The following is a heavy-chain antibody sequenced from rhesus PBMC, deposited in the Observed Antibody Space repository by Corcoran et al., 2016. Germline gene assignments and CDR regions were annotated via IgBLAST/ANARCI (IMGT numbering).Heavy chain of an antibody. CDR2: FCGRCGST. J-gene: IGHJ4*01. Sequence: QVQLQESGPAVVKPSETLSLTCAVSGGSISSSNWWSWIRQSPGKGLECIGGFCGRCGSTEYNPSLKSRVSISTDTSKNQFSLKLNSVTAADTAVYFCAQWDRGSALHWGQGVLGTVSS. D-gene: IGHD1-44*01. CDR3: AQWDRGSALH. CDR1: GGSISSSNW. V-gene: IGHV4-93*01.